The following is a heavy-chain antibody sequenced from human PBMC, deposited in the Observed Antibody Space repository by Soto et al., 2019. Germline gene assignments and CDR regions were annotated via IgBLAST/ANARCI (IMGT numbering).Heavy chain of an antibody. CDR1: GFTFSSYW. V-gene: IGHV3-74*01. CDR3: ARGIRNYYGSDY. J-gene: IGHJ4*02. D-gene: IGHD3-10*01. CDR2: IKGDESST. Sequence: EVQLVESGGGLVQPGGSLRLSCEASGFTFSSYWMHWVRQSPGKGLEWVSRIKGDESSTSYADSVKGRFTISRDNARDTLCLQMNSLRAEDTAVYYCARGIRNYYGSDYWGQGTLVTVSS.